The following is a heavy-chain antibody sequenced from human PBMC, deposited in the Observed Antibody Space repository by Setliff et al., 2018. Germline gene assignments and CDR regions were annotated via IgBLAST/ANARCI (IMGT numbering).Heavy chain of an antibody. CDR3: ARIRGRNYYDY. J-gene: IGHJ4*02. CDR1: GFSLTTSGTC. Sequence: SGPTLVNPTQTLTLTCTFSGFSLTTSGTCVTWIRQPPGKALEWLARIDWDGDKYYNTSLRTRLTISKDTSRNQVVLTMTNMDPVDTATYYCARIRGRNYYDYWGQGTLVTVSS. V-gene: IGHV2-70*11. CDR2: IDWDGDK.